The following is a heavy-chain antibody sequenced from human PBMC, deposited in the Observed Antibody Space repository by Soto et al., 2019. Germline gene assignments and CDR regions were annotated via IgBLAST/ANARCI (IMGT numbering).Heavy chain of an antibody. Sequence: PGGSLRLSCSASGFTFSTYAMHWVRQAPGKGLEYISGISSNGGSTYYADSVKGRFTNSRDNSKNTLYLQLSSLRAEDTAVYYCVRDSGSFGSSYFDNWGLGPVVTVSS. V-gene: IGHV3-64D*06. J-gene: IGHJ4*02. D-gene: IGHD1-26*01. CDR3: VRDSGSFGSSYFDN. CDR2: ISSNGGST. CDR1: GFTFSTYA.